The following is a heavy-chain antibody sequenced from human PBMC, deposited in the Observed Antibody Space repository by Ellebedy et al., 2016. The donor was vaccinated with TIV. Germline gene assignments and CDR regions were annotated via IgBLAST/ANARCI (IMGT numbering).Heavy chain of an antibody. V-gene: IGHV3-23*01. CDR1: GFAFSTYT. CDR3: ARDPVGVGPAFDV. Sequence: GESLKISCAASGFAFSTYTMHWVRQAPGKGLEWVSCIVGGGSTYYADSVKGRFTISRDNSKNTLYLQMDSLRADDTAIYYCARDPVGVGPAFDVWGQGTMVTVSS. J-gene: IGHJ3*01. D-gene: IGHD4-23*01. CDR2: IVGGGST.